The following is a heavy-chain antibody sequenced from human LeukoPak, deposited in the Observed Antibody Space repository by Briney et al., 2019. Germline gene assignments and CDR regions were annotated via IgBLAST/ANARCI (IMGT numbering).Heavy chain of an antibody. D-gene: IGHD6-19*01. CDR3: ARVGILAGYSSGWYYFDY. V-gene: IGHV1-69*13. J-gene: IGHJ4*02. CDR1: GGTFSSYA. Sequence: SVKVSCKASGGTFSSYAISWVRQAPGQGLEWMGGIIPTFGTANYAQKFQGRVTITADESTSTAYMELSSLRSEDTAVYYCARVGILAGYSSGWYYFDYWGQGTLVTVSS. CDR2: IIPTFGTA.